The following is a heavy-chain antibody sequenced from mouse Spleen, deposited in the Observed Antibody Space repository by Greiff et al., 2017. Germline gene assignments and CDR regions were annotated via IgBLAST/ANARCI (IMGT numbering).Heavy chain of an antibody. Sequence: QVHVKQSGAELAKPGASVKLSCKASGYTFTSYWMHWVKQRPGQGLEWIGYINPSSGYTKYNQKFKDKATLTADKSSSTAYMQLSSLTYEDSAVYYCARNWDVKGYAMDYWGQGTSVTVSS. J-gene: IGHJ4*01. V-gene: IGHV1-7*01. CDR1: GYTFTSYW. D-gene: IGHD4-1*01. CDR2: INPSSGYT. CDR3: ARNWDVKGYAMDY.